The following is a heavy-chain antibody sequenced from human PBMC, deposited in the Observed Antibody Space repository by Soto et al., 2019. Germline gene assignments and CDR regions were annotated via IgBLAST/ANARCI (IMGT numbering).Heavy chain of an antibody. V-gene: IGHV3-30*03. CDR1: GFTFSSYS. CDR2: ISYDGSNK. CDR3: ARSPGEGSSSLDV. D-gene: IGHD6-6*01. Sequence: PGGSLRLSCAASGFTFSSYSMNWVRQAPGKGLEWVAVISYDGSNKYYADSVKGRFTISRDNSKNTLYLQMNSLRAEDTAVYYCARSPGEGSSSLDVWGQGTTVTVSS. J-gene: IGHJ6*02.